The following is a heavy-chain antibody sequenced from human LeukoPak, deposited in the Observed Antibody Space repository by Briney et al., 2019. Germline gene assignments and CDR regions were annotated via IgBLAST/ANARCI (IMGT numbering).Heavy chain of an antibody. Sequence: ASVKVSCKASGYTFSSYAMHWVRQAPGQRLEWMGWINGGNGNTKYSQKLQGRVTITRDTSASTAYMELRSLRSEDTAVFYCARGPPRLNWFDPWGQGTLVTVFS. D-gene: IGHD6-25*01. CDR1: GYTFSSYA. CDR2: INGGNGNT. J-gene: IGHJ5*02. CDR3: ARGPPRLNWFDP. V-gene: IGHV1-3*01.